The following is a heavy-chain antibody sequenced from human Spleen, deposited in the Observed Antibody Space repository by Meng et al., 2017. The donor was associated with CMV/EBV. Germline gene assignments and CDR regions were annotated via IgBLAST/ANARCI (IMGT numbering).Heavy chain of an antibody. J-gene: IGHJ4*02. Sequence: HVRLQESGPGLVKPSETPSLTCPVSGGSISSYYWSWIRQPAGKGLEWIGRIYTSGSTNYNPSLKSRVTMSVDTSKNQFSLKLSSVTAADTAVYYCARVVTALWGYYFDYWGQGTLVTVSS. D-gene: IGHD2-21*02. CDR2: IYTSGST. V-gene: IGHV4-4*07. CDR3: ARVVTALWGYYFDY. CDR1: GGSISSYY.